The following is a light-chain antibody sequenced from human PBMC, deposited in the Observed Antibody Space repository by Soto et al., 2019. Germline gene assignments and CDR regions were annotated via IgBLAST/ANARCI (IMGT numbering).Light chain of an antibody. CDR2: GAS. CDR1: QSVSSSY. Sequence: EIVLTQSPVTLTLSPGERATLSCRASQSVSSSYLAWYQQKPGQAPRLLIYGASSRATGIPDRFSGSGSGTDFTLNISRLEPEDFAVYYCQQYGSSPPTWTCGQGTKVDIK. CDR3: QQYGSSPPTWT. J-gene: IGKJ1*01. V-gene: IGKV3-20*01.